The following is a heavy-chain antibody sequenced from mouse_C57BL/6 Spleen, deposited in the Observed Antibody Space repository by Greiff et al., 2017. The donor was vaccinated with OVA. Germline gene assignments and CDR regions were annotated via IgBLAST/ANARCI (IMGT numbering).Heavy chain of an antibody. CDR2: IYPGDGDT. V-gene: IGHV1-82*01. CDR3: ATYYDYAWFAY. CDR1: GYAFSSSW. Sequence: QVQLQQPGPELVKPGASVKISCKASGYAFSSSWMNWVKQRPGKGLEWIGRIYPGDGDTNYNGKFKGKATLTADKSSSTAYMQLSSLTSEDSAVYFCATYYDYAWFAYWGQGTLVTVSA. J-gene: IGHJ3*01. D-gene: IGHD2-4*01.